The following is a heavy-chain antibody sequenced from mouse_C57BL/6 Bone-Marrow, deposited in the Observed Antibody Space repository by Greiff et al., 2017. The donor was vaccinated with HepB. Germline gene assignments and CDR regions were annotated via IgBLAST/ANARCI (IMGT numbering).Heavy chain of an antibody. CDR2: ISNLAYSI. J-gene: IGHJ1*03. CDR1: GFTFSDYG. V-gene: IGHV5-15*04. CDR3: ARRNYYGSRGYFDV. D-gene: IGHD1-1*01. Sequence: EVQLVESGGGLVQPGGSLKLSCAASGFTFSDYGMAWVRQAPRKGPEWVAFISNLAYSIYYADTVTGRFTISRENAKNTLYLEMSSLRSEDTAMYYCARRNYYGSRGYFDVWGTGTTVTVSS.